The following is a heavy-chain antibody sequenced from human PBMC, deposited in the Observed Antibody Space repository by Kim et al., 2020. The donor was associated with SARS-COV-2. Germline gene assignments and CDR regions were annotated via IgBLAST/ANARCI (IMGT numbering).Heavy chain of an antibody. V-gene: IGHV3-73*01. CDR2: IRSKANSYAN. CDR1: GLSFSGST. D-gene: IGHD3-10*01. Sequence: GGSLRLSCAGSGLSFSGSTMHWVRQAPGKGLEWVGRIRSKANSYANEYAASVKGRFTITRDDLRTTAYLHMNSLKTEDTAVFYCSPQEGGISGYDYGRDVWGQGTRVTVSS. CDR3: SPQEGGISGYDYGRDV. J-gene: IGHJ6*02.